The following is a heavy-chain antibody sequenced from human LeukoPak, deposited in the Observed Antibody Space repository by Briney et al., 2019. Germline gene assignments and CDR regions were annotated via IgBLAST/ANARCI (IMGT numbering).Heavy chain of an antibody. V-gene: IGHV4-39*01. CDR3: ANSPPGIAVAGTWYFDY. CDR1: GASIISANYY. J-gene: IGHJ4*02. CDR2: IYYSGST. D-gene: IGHD6-19*01. Sequence: PSETLSLTCTVSGASIISANYYWNWIRQPPGKGLEWIGNIYYSGSTHSNPSLKSRVTVSVDTSKNQFSLRLSSVTAADTAVYYCANSPPGIAVAGTWYFDYWGQGTLVTVSS.